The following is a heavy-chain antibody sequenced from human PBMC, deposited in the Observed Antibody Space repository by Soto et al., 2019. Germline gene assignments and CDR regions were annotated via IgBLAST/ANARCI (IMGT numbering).Heavy chain of an antibody. D-gene: IGHD3-22*01. J-gene: IGHJ3*02. V-gene: IGHV3-23*01. CDR2: IRGSGGST. CDR1: GFTFSSYA. Sequence: EVQLLESGGGLVQPGGSLRLSCAASGFTFSSYAMSWVRQAPGKGLEWVSAIRGSGGSTYYADSVKGRFTISRDNSKNTLYLQMNSLRAEDTAVYYCAKHPHDSSGYYVTAFDIWGQGTMVTVSS. CDR3: AKHPHDSSGYYVTAFDI.